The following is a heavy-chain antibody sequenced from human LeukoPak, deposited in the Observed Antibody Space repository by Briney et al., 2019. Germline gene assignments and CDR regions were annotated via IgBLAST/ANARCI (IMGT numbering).Heavy chain of an antibody. CDR1: GGSISSGSYY. CDR2: IYTSGST. D-gene: IGHD3-10*01. V-gene: IGHV4-61*02. CDR3: ARAYYYGSGARGYYFDY. Sequence: SEALSLTCTVSGGSISSGSYYWSWIRQPAGKGLEWIGRIYTSGSTNYNPSLKSRVTISVDTSKNQFSLKLSSVTAADTAVYYCARAYYYGSGARGYYFDYWGQGTLVTVSS. J-gene: IGHJ4*02.